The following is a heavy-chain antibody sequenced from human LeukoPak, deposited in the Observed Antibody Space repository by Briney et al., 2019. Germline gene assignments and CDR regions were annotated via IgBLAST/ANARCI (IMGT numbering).Heavy chain of an antibody. CDR1: GYTFTHYY. Sequence: ASVKVSCKASGYTFTHYYMHWVRQAPGQGLEWMGWINPNSGGTNYAQKFQGRVTMARDTSISTAYMELSRLRSDDTAVYYCASGERIVMVVAAYYFDYWGQGTLVTVSS. CDR2: INPNSGGT. J-gene: IGHJ4*02. CDR3: ASGERIVMVVAAYYFDY. V-gene: IGHV1-2*02. D-gene: IGHD2-15*01.